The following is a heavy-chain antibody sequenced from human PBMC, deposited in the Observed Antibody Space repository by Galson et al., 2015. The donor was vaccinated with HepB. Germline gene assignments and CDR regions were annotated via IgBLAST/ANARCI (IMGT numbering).Heavy chain of an antibody. CDR1: GYTFTSYG. V-gene: IGHV1-18*04. CDR2: ISAYNGNT. Sequence: SVKVSCKASGYTFTSYGISWVRQAPGQGLEWMGWISAYNGNTNYAQKLQGRVTMTTDTSTSTAYMELRSLRSDDTAVYYCARVLDTEAYYGSGSYYNVPAFDIWGQGTMVTVSS. J-gene: IGHJ3*02. D-gene: IGHD3-10*01. CDR3: ARVLDTEAYYGSGSYYNVPAFDI.